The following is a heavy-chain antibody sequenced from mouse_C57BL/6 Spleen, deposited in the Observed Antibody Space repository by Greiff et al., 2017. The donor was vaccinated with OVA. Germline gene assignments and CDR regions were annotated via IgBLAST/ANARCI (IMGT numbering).Heavy chain of an antibody. V-gene: IGHV1-59*01. CDR1: GYTFTSYW. Sequence: QVHVKQPGAELVRPGTSVKLSCKASGYTFTSYWMHWVKQRPGQGLEWIGVIDPSDSYTNYNQKFKGKATLTVDTSSSTAYMQLSSLTSEDSAVYYCARDTSWYFDVWGTGTTVTVSS. CDR2: IDPSDSYT. J-gene: IGHJ1*03. CDR3: ARDTSWYFDV.